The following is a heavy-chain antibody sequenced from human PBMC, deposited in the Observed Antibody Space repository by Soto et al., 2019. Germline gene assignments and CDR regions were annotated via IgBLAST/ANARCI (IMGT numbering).Heavy chain of an antibody. Sequence: SETLSLTCTVSGGSISSTSYYWGWIRQPPGKGLEWIGSIYYSGSIYHNPSLKSRVSTFVDTSKNQFSLKLSSVTAADTALYYCARLLYDRSGYYYFDYWGRGTLVTVSS. J-gene: IGHJ4*02. D-gene: IGHD3-22*01. CDR1: GGSISSTSYY. V-gene: IGHV4-39*01. CDR2: IYYSGSI. CDR3: ARLLYDRSGYYYFDY.